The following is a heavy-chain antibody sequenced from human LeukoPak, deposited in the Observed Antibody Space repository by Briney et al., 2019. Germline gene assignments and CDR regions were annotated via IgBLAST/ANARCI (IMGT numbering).Heavy chain of an antibody. CDR2: INPSGGST. J-gene: IGHJ4*02. V-gene: IGHV1-46*01. CDR1: GGTFSSYA. D-gene: IGHD4-17*01. Sequence: ASVKVSCKASGGTFSSYAISWVRQAPGQGLEWMGIINPSGGSTSYAQKFQGRVTMTRDTSTSTVYMELSSLRSEDTAVYYCARDPPYYGDASFYFDYWGQGTLVTVSS. CDR3: ARDPPYYGDASFYFDY.